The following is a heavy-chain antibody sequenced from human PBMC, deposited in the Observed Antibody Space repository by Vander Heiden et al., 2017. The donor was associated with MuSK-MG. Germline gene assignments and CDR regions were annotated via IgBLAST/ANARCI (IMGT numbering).Heavy chain of an antibody. V-gene: IGHV3-23*01. CDR1: GFRFSNYA. D-gene: IGHD3-10*01. Sequence: EVELLESGGGLVQPGGSLRLSCSASGFRFSNYAMNWVRQAPGKGLEWVSIISDSGMSTYHAVVVKGRFTISRDNSKNTLYLQMNSLSVEDTSVYYCAGPNGSEGFSYGMDVWGQVATVKVSS. CDR3: AGPNGSEGFSYGMDV. CDR2: ISDSGMST. J-gene: IGHJ6*01.